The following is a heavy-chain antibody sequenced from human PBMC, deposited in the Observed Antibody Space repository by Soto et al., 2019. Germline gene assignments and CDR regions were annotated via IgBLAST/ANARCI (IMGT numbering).Heavy chain of an antibody. CDR1: GGSISSSSYY. CDR2: IYYSGST. D-gene: IGHD5-12*01. V-gene: IGHV4-39*01. J-gene: IGHJ4*02. Sequence: QLQLQESGPGLVKPSETLSLTCTVSGGSISSSSYYWGWIRQPPGKGLEWIGSIYYSGSTYYNPSLKSRVTISVDTSKNQFSLKLSSVTAADTAVYYCARHVWYSGYDVPLFDYWGQGTLVTVSS. CDR3: ARHVWYSGYDVPLFDY.